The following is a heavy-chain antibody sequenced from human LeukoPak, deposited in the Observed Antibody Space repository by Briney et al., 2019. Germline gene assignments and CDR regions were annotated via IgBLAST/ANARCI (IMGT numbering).Heavy chain of an antibody. Sequence: GGSLRLACSASGFTFNSYAMHWVRQAPGKGLEYVSGISSHGGITYYADSVKGRFTISRDNSKNTLYLQMSSLRAEDTAVYYCVKDRGPSCDAFDIWGQGTMVTVSS. CDR1: GFTFNSYA. CDR3: VKDRGPSCDAFDI. CDR2: ISSHGGIT. D-gene: IGHD3-10*01. V-gene: IGHV3-64D*06. J-gene: IGHJ3*02.